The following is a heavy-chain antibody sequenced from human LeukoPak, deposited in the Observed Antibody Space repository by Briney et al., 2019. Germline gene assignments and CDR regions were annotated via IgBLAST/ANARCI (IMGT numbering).Heavy chain of an antibody. CDR1: GLTFSDYY. CDR2: ISSSGSTI. Sequence: GGSLRLSCAASGLTFSDYYMTWIRQAPGKGLEWVSYISSSGSTIYYADSVKGRFTISRDNAKNSLYLQMNSLRAEDTAVYYCARGIKYIVMVTAAYYFDYWGQGTLVTVSS. J-gene: IGHJ4*02. D-gene: IGHD2-21*02. CDR3: ARGIKYIVMVTAAYYFDY. V-gene: IGHV3-11*01.